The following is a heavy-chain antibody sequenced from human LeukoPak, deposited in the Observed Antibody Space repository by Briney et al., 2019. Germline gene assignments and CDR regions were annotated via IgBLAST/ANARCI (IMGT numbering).Heavy chain of an antibody. Sequence: SETLSLTCTVSGGSISSYYWSWTRQPPGKGLEWIACISYSGSTKYNPSLKSRVTISVDTSKNQLSLKLSSVTAADTAVYYCAREPGFDSSGYLNWFDPWGQGTLVTVSS. D-gene: IGHD3-22*01. CDR2: ISYSGST. J-gene: IGHJ5*02. CDR3: AREPGFDSSGYLNWFDP. CDR1: GGSISSYY. V-gene: IGHV4-59*01.